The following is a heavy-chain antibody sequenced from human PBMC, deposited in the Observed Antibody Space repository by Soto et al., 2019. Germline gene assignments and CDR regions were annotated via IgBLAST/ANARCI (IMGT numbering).Heavy chain of an antibody. CDR1: GFTFSSYG. D-gene: IGHD3-22*01. CDR2: ISYDGSNK. J-gene: IGHJ4*02. CDR3: TLGGSSGYNY. V-gene: IGHV3-30*03. Sequence: QVQLVESGGGVVQPGRSLRLSCAASGFTFSSYGMHWVRQAPGKGLEWVAVISYDGSNKYYADSVKGRFTISRDNSKNSLYLQMNSLRAEDTAVYYCTLGGSSGYNYWGQGTLVTVSS.